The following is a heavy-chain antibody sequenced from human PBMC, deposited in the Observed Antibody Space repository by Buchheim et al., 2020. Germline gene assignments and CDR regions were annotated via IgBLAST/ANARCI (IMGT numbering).Heavy chain of an antibody. V-gene: IGHV4-39*07. J-gene: IGHJ4*02. CDR2: IYYSGST. Sequence: QLQLQESGPGLVKPSETLSLTCTVSGGSISSSSYYWGWIRQPPGKGLEWIGSIYYSGSTYYNPSLKSRVTISVDTSKNQFSLTLSSVTAADTAVYYCARGVRYCSGGSCYSGHYFDYWGQGTL. CDR1: GGSISSSSYY. D-gene: IGHD2-15*01. CDR3: ARGVRYCSGGSCYSGHYFDY.